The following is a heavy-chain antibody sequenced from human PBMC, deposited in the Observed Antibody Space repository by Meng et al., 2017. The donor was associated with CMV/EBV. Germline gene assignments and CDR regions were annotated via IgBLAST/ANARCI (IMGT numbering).Heavy chain of an antibody. Sequence: VHLTESGPGLVKPSQTLSLTCTVSGGSISSGSYYWSWIRQPAGKGLEWIGRIYTSGSTNYNPSLKSRVTISVDTSRNQFSLKLSSVTAADTAVYYCASVQGLGVSWGQGTLVTVSS. CDR2: IYTSGST. CDR3: ASVQGLGVS. V-gene: IGHV4-61*02. CDR1: GGSISSGSYY. D-gene: IGHD3-10*01. J-gene: IGHJ4*02.